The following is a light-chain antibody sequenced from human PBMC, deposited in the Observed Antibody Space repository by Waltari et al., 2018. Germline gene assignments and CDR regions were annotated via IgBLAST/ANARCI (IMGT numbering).Light chain of an antibody. CDR2: DTS. CDR1: QSISSY. J-gene: IGKJ4*01. CDR3: QQSYSSFS. V-gene: IGKV1-39*01. Sequence: DIQMTQSPSSLSASVGDRVTITCRASQSISSYLSLYQRKPGKAPKLLIYDTSTLQSGVPSRFSGSGSGTDFTLTISSLQPEDFATYWCQQSYSSFSFGGGTKVEIK.